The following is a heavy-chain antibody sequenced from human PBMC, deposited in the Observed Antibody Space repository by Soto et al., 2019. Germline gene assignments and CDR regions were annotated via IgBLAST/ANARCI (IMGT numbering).Heavy chain of an antibody. CDR2: LTGDGSST. V-gene: IGHV3-23*01. D-gene: IGHD6-19*01. CDR1: GFLFSICH. CDR3: ATVGEQWLVAGYFQH. J-gene: IGHJ1*01. Sequence: GGSLRLSCAVSGFLFSICHLNWVSQPPREVGAWVLPLTGDGSSTYYADSVKGWVSISRDNSKNTMYRQMNRLTAGYTAITYCATVGEQWLVAGYFQHWGQGTLVTVSS.